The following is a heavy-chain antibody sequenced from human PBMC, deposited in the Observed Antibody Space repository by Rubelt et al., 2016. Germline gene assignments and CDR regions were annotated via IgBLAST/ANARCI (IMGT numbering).Heavy chain of an antibody. CDR3: ASAGGLSGGYGGCTGPDWCFDL. CDR1: GGSFSGYY. D-gene: IGHD5-18*01. V-gene: IGHV4-34*01. J-gene: IGHJ2*01. CDR2: INHSGST. Sequence: QVQLQQWGAGLLKPSETLSLTCAVYGGSFSGYYWSWIRQPPGKGLAWIGEINHSGSTNYNPSLKSRVTISSGASQNQFARKCESGTAADTRAYCCASAGGLSGGYGGCTGPDWCFDLWGRGTLVTVSS.